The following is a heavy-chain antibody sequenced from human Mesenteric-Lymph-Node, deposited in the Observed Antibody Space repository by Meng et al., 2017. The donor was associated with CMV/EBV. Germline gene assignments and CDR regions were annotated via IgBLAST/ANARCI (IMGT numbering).Heavy chain of an antibody. Sequence: GGSLRLSCVVSGLTFDDYAMHWVRQAPGKGLEWVSGITWNYADSVKGRFTISRDNAKTSLYVQMNSLRAEDTALYYCARDQGGSYVYYYYYGMDVWGQGTTVTVSS. J-gene: IGHJ6*02. CDR3: ARDQGGSYVYYYYYGMDV. CDR1: GLTFDDYA. D-gene: IGHD1-26*01. CDR2: ITWN. V-gene: IGHV3-9*01.